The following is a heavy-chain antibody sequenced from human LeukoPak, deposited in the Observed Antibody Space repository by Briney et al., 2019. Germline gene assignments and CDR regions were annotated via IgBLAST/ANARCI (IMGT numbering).Heavy chain of an antibody. J-gene: IGHJ5*02. CDR2: MNPSSGNT. CDR3: VRAAQEGRDSLTGVQTGNWFDP. CDR1: GYNFTSYD. V-gene: IGHV1-8*01. D-gene: IGHD3-9*01. Sequence: ASVKVSCKTSGYNFTSYDINWVRQATGQGPEWMGWMNPSSGNTGYAQNFQGRLDLTRNIALTTAYMELSSLTSEDTATYYCVRAAQEGRDSLTGVQTGNWFDPWGQGTLVTVS.